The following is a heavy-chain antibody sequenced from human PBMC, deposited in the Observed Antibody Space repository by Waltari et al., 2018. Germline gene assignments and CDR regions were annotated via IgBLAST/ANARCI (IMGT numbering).Heavy chain of an antibody. CDR3: ARGNPKYDFWSGYYSKTFDY. CDR1: GGYFSGYY. CDR2: INHSGST. D-gene: IGHD3-3*01. V-gene: IGHV4-34*01. Sequence: QVQLQQWGAGLLKPSETLSLTCAVYGGYFSGYYWSWIRQPPGKGLEWSGEINHSGSTNYNPSLKSRVTISVDTSKNQFSLKLSSVTAADTAVYYCARGNPKYDFWSGYYSKTFDYWGQGTLVTVSS. J-gene: IGHJ4*02.